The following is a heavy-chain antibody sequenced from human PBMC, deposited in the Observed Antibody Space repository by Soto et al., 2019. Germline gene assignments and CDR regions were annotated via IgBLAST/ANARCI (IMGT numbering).Heavy chain of an antibody. D-gene: IGHD2-2*01. V-gene: IGHV3-23*01. CDR2: ISGSGGST. CDR3: AKGPVVPAALNPFDP. CDR1: GFTFSSYA. Sequence: AGGSLRLSCAASGFTFSSYAMSWVRQAPGKGLEWVSAISGSGGSTYYADSVKGRFTISRDNSKNTLYLQMNSLRAEDTAVYYCAKGPVVPAALNPFDPWGQGTLVTVSS. J-gene: IGHJ5*02.